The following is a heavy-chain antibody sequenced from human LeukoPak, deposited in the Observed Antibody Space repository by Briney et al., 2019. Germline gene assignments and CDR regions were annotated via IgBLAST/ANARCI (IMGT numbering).Heavy chain of an antibody. J-gene: IGHJ6*02. V-gene: IGHV4-39*01. CDR2: IYYSGST. D-gene: IGHD4-17*01. Sequence: SETLSLTCTVSGGSISSSSYYWGWIRQPPGTGLEWIVSIYYSGSTYYNPSLRSRVTISVDTSKNQFSLKLSSVTAADTAVYYCARVGTTSYGMDVWGQGTTVTVSS. CDR1: GGSISSSSYY. CDR3: ARVGTTSYGMDV.